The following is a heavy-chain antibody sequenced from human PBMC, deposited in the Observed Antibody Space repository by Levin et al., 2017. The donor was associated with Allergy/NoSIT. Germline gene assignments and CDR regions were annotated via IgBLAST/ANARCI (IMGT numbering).Heavy chain of an antibody. D-gene: IGHD3-3*01. Sequence: GGSLRLSCAASGFIFSRYWMSWVRQAPGKGLEWVAKIKEDGSEKHYVDSVKGRFTISRDNARNSLFLQVNSLRAEDTAVYYCARDAATLVFGVAPRGGMDVWGQGTTVTVS. V-gene: IGHV3-7*01. CDR2: IKEDGSEK. CDR1: GFIFSRYW. CDR3: ARDAATLVFGVAPRGGMDV. J-gene: IGHJ6*02.